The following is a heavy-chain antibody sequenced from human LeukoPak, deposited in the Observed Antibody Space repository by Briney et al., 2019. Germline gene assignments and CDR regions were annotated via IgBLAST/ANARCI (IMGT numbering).Heavy chain of an antibody. V-gene: IGHV3-23*01. CDR1: GFTFSGYA. Sequence: PGGSLRLSCDASGFTFSGYAMSWVGQAPGKGLEWVSGISIGGGFTDYADSVKGRFTISRDNSKNTLYLQMNSLRAEDTAVYYCAKDKDYYDSSGLDYWGQGTLVTVSS. CDR2: ISIGGGFT. D-gene: IGHD3-22*01. CDR3: AKDKDYYDSSGLDY. J-gene: IGHJ4*02.